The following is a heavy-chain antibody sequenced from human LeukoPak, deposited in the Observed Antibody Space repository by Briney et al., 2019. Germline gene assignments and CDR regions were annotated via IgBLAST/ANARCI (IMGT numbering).Heavy chain of an antibody. V-gene: IGHV3-15*01. J-gene: IGHJ4*02. D-gene: IGHD2-21*01. Sequence: PGGSLRLSCAASGFTFSKAWMSWVRQAPGKGLEWVGRVKSTTDGGTTDYAAPVKGRFTISRDDSKNTLYLQMNGLKAEDTAVYYCTTFSFVVVSATTGDYWGQGTLVTVSS. CDR3: TTFSFVVVSATTGDY. CDR1: GFTFSKAW. CDR2: VKSTTDGGTT.